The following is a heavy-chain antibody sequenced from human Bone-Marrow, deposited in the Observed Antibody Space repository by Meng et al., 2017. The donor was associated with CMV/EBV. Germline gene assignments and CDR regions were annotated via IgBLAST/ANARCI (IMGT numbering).Heavy chain of an antibody. CDR2: INPNSGGT. J-gene: IGHJ5*02. Sequence: ASVKVSCKASGYTFTSYDINWVRQAPGQGLEWMGWINPNSGGTNYAQKFQGRVTMTRDTSISTAYMELSRLRSDDTAVYYCARAKITMVRGGNWFDPWGQGTLVTVSS. CDR1: GYTFTSYD. CDR3: ARAKITMVRGGNWFDP. D-gene: IGHD3-10*01. V-gene: IGHV1-2*02.